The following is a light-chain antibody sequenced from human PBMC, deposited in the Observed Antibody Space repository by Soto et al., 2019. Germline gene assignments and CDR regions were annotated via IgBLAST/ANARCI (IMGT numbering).Light chain of an antibody. Sequence: QSALTQPASGSGAPGQWISISCNRTSSDVGSYNLVSWYQQHPGKAPKLMIYEVSKRPSGVSNRFSGSKSGNTASLTISGLQAEDEADYYCCSYAGSSTPSYVFGTGTKVTVL. CDR2: EVS. CDR1: SSDVGSYNL. J-gene: IGLJ1*01. CDR3: CSYAGSSTPSYV. V-gene: IGLV2-23*02.